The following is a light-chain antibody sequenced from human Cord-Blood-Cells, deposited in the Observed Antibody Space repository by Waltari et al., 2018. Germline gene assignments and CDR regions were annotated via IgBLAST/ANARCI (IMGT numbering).Light chain of an antibody. V-gene: IGKV1-5*03. CDR2: KAS. Sequence: DIQMTQSPSTLSASVGDRVTITCRASQSISSWLAWYQQKPGKAPKLLIYKASSVESGVPARFSGSGSGTEFTLTISSLQPDDFATYYCQQYNSYSGLTFGGGTKVEIK. CDR3: QQYNSYSGLT. J-gene: IGKJ4*01. CDR1: QSISSW.